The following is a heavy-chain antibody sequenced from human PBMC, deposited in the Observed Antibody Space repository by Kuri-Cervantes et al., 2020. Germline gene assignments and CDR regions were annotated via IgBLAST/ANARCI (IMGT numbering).Heavy chain of an antibody. Sequence: GESLKISCAPSGFTFSSYSMNWVRQAPGKGLEWVSSISSSSSYIYYADSVKGRFTISRDNAKNSLYLQMNSLRAEDTAVYYCARDANVYYYYGMDVWGQGTTVTVSS. V-gene: IGHV3-21*01. CDR1: GFTFSSYS. CDR2: ISSSSSYI. J-gene: IGHJ6*02. CDR3: ARDANVYYYYGMDV.